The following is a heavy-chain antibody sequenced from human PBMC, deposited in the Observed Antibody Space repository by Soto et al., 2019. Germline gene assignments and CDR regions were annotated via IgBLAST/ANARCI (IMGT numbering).Heavy chain of an antibody. CDR3: ARGKDIVATFSSYDY. Sequence: SVKVSCKASGGTLSSYAITWVRQAPGQGLEWMGGIIPIFGTANYAQKFQGRVTITADESTSTAYMELSSLRSGDTAVYYCARGKDIVATFSSYDYWGQGTQVTVSS. J-gene: IGHJ4*02. CDR2: IIPIFGTA. CDR1: GGTLSSYA. V-gene: IGHV1-69*13. D-gene: IGHD5-12*01.